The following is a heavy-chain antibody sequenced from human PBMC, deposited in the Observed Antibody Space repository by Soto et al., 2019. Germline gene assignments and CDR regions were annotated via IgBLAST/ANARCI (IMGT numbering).Heavy chain of an antibody. J-gene: IGHJ4*02. Sequence: EVQLVESEGGLVQPGGSLKLSCAASGFTFSGSAMHWVRQASGKGLEWVGRIRSKANRYATVYAASVKGRFTISRDDSKNTAYLQMNSLKAEDTAVYYCTSVGYSSGWIDYWGQGILVTVSS. D-gene: IGHD6-19*01. CDR1: GFTFSGSA. V-gene: IGHV3-73*02. CDR2: IRSKANRYAT. CDR3: TSVGYSSGWIDY.